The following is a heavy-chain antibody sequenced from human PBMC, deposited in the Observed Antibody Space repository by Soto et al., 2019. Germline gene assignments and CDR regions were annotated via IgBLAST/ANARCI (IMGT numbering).Heavy chain of an antibody. CDR2: IYYTGST. D-gene: IGHD2-8*01. CDR1: GGSVTSDSHN. Sequence: SETLSLTCTVSGGSVTSDSHNWSGSRHPPGKGLEWIGYIYYTGSTNYNPSLKSRVTISLDTYRNQFSLKLSSVTAAETAVFYSAREYDNSPEAFDFWGQGALVTVSS. J-gene: IGHJ4*02. CDR3: AREYDNSPEAFDF. V-gene: IGHV4-61*01.